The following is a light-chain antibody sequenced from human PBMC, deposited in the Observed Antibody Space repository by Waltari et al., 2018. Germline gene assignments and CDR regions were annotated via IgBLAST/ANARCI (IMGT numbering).Light chain of an antibody. V-gene: IGLV2-11*01. J-gene: IGLJ2*01. CDR3: CSYAGSYTL. CDR1: SSDFAGYTY. Sequence: HSALPQPRSVSGSPGKSVTISCTGPSSDFAGYTYFSWYHQHPGKAPKLMIYDVSKRPSGVPDRFSGSKSGNTASLTISGLQAEDEADYYCCSYAGSYTLFGGGTKLTVL. CDR2: DVS.